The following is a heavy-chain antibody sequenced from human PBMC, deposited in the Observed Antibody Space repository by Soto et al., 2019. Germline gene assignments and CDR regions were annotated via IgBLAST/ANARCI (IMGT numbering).Heavy chain of an antibody. D-gene: IGHD1-7*01. V-gene: IGHV1-69*12. Sequence: QVQLVQSGAEVKKPGSSVKVSCKASGGTFSSYAISWVRQAPGQGLEWMGGIIPIFGTANYAQKFQGRVTTSAYESXSTAYMELSSLRSEDTAVYYCASELELHYYYGMDVWGQGTTVTVSS. CDR3: ASELELHYYYGMDV. J-gene: IGHJ6*02. CDR2: IIPIFGTA. CDR1: GGTFSSYA.